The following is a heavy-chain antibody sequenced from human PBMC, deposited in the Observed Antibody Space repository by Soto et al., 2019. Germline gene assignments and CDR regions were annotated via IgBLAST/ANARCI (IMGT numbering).Heavy chain of an antibody. V-gene: IGHV4-39*01. CDR3: ARRVATTGPYYFDY. Sequence: SETLSLTCTVSGGSISSSSYYWGWIRQPPGKGLEWIGSIYYSGSTYYNPSLKSRVTISVDTSKNQFSLKLSSVTAADTAVYYCARRVATTGPYYFDYWGQGTLVTVSS. D-gene: IGHD5-12*01. J-gene: IGHJ4*02. CDR2: IYYSGST. CDR1: GGSISSSSYY.